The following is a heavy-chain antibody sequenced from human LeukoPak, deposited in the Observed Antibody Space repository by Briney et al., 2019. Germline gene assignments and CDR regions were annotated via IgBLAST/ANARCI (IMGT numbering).Heavy chain of an antibody. CDR1: GGSISSYY. D-gene: IGHD5-18*01. J-gene: IGHJ4*02. CDR2: IYTSGST. Sequence: SETLSLTCAVSGGSISSYYWSWIRRPAGKGLEWIGRIYTSGSTNYNPSLKSRVTMSVDTSKNQFSLKLSSVTAADTAVYYCARAEYSYGWYFDYWGQGTLVTVSS. CDR3: ARAEYSYGWYFDY. V-gene: IGHV4-4*07.